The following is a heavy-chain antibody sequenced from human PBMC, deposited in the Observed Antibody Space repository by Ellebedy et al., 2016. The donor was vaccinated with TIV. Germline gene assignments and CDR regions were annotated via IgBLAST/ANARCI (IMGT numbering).Heavy chain of an antibody. V-gene: IGHV3-30-3*01. J-gene: IGHJ3*02. CDR2: ISYDGSNK. D-gene: IGHD2-21*02. Sequence: GGSLRLXXAASGFTFSSYAMHWVRQAPGKGLEWVAVISYDGSNKYYADSVKGRFTISRDNAKNSLYLQMNSLRAEDTAVYYCAREMTRAFDIWGQGTMVTVSS. CDR3: AREMTRAFDI. CDR1: GFTFSSYA.